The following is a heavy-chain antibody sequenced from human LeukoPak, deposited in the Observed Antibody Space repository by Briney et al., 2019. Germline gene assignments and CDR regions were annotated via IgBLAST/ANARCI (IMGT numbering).Heavy chain of an antibody. CDR3: ARHPRTGAVYGMDV. V-gene: IGHV4-59*08. Sequence: SETLSLTCTVSGGSISSSFWSWIRQPPGKGLEWIGYISYSGSTNYNPSLTSRVTISVDTSKNQFSLKLSSVTAADTAVYYCARHPRTGAVYGMDVWGQGTTVTVSS. CDR1: GGSISSSF. D-gene: IGHD2-8*02. J-gene: IGHJ6*02. CDR2: ISYSGST.